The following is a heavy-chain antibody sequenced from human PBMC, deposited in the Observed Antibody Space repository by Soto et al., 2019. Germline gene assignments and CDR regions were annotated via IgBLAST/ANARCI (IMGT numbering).Heavy chain of an antibody. J-gene: IGHJ5*02. CDR1: GFTFSSYA. CDR2: ISGSGGST. V-gene: IGHV3-23*01. Sequence: GGSLRLSCAASGFTFSSYAMSWVRQAPGKGLEWVSAISGSGGSTYYADSVKGRFTISRDNSKNTLYLQMNSLRAEDTAVYYCAKFVGYDFWSGTNWFDPWGQGTLVTVSS. CDR3: AKFVGYDFWSGTNWFDP. D-gene: IGHD3-3*01.